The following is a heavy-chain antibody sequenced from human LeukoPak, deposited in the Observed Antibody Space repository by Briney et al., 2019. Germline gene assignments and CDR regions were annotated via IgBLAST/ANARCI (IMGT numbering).Heavy chain of an antibody. J-gene: IGHJ4*02. D-gene: IGHD5-12*01. CDR1: GFXFSSYA. CDR2: ISYDGSDK. CDR3: ARGLSGYDYSDY. V-gene: IGHV3-30-3*01. Sequence: PGGSLRLSCAASGFXFSSYAMHWVRQAPGKGLEWVAVISYDGSDKYFADSVKGRFTISRDNSKNTLYLQMNSLRADDTAVYYCARGLSGYDYSDYWGQGTLVTVSS.